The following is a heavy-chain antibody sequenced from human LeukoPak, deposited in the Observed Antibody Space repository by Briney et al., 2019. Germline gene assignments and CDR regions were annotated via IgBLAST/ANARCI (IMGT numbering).Heavy chain of an antibody. CDR3: AKDPLGGSPYYFDY. CDR2: IWYDGSNK. CDR1: GFTFSSYG. J-gene: IGHJ4*02. D-gene: IGHD4-23*01. Sequence: GGSLRLSCAASGFTFSSYGMHWVRQAPGKGLEWVALIWYDGSNKYYADSVKGRLTISRDNSKNTLYLQMNSLRAEDTAVYYCAKDPLGGSPYYFDYWGQGTLVTVSS. V-gene: IGHV3-33*06.